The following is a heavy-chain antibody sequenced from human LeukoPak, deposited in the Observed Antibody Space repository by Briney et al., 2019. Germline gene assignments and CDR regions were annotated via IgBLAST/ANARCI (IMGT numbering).Heavy chain of an antibody. D-gene: IGHD3-3*01. V-gene: IGHV3-7*01. Sequence: GGSLRLSCAASGFTFSNYWTTWVRQAPGKGLEWVADIKQDGSEKLYVNSVRGRFTISRDNAKMSLFLQMNSLRAEDTAVYYCARDNGVVHGVYYMDVWGKGTTVTVS. CDR2: IKQDGSEK. CDR3: ARDNGVVHGVYYMDV. CDR1: GFTFSNYW. J-gene: IGHJ6*03.